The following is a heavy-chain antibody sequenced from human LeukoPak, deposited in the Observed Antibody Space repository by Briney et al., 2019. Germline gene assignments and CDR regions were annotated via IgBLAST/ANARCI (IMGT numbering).Heavy chain of an antibody. Sequence: GGSLRLSCAASGFTFSSTSMSWVRQAPGKGLEWVSSFSASKNNRHYVDSVKGRFIISRDNSKNTLFLQMNNLGAGDTAVYYCAKDPIFSGSYGVFDYWGLGTLVTVSS. CDR2: FSASKNNR. J-gene: IGHJ4*02. CDR1: GFTFSSTS. D-gene: IGHD1-26*01. V-gene: IGHV3-23*01. CDR3: AKDPIFSGSYGVFDY.